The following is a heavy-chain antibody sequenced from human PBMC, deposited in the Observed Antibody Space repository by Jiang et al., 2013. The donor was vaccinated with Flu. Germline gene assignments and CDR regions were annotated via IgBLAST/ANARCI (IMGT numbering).Heavy chain of an antibody. CDR2: IDSKSGGT. V-gene: IGHV1-2*02. CDR1: GYTFTGYF. J-gene: IGHJ4*02. CDR3: ARAYCSTGSCYLYFDH. D-gene: IGHD2-15*01. Sequence: GAEVKKPGASVKVSCKASGYTFTGYFLHWLRQAPGQGLEWMGWIDSKSGGTKYAEKFQGGVTMTRDTSTSTAHLEMRGLTSDDTAVYYCARAYCSTGSCYLYFDHWGQGTLVTVSS.